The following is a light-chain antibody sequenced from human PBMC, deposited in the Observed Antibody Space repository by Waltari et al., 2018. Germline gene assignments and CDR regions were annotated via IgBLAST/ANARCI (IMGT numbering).Light chain of an antibody. J-gene: IGKJ4*01. CDR2: SAS. V-gene: IGKV1-16*01. Sequence: DIQMTQSPSSLSASVGDRVTITCRASQDINLYVVWFQQRPGKAPKSLIYSASILLSGVPSRFSGSGSGTEFTLTISDLQPEDFATYYCQHYNSFPLTFGGGTKVEIK. CDR3: QHYNSFPLT. CDR1: QDINLY.